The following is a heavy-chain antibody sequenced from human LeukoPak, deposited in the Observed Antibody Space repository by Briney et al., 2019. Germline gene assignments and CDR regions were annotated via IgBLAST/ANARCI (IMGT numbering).Heavy chain of an antibody. V-gene: IGHV4-39*07. J-gene: IGHJ6*03. CDR1: GGSISSSSYY. D-gene: IGHD6-13*01. CDR3: ARDRIAAAGTIYYMDV. Sequence: PSETLSLTCTVSGGSISSSSYYWGWIRQPPGKGLEWIGSIYHSGSTYYNPSLKSRVTISVDTSKNQFSLKLSSVTAADTAVYYCARDRIAAAGTIYYMDVWGKGTTVTVSS. CDR2: IYHSGST.